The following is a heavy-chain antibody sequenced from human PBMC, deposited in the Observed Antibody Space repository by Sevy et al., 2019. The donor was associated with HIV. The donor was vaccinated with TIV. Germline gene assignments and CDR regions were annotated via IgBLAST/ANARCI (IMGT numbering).Heavy chain of an antibody. CDR2: IYTSGST. CDR1: GGSISSYY. Sequence: SETLSLTCTVSGGSISSYYWSWIRQPAGKGLEWIGRIYTSGSTNYNPPLKSRVTMSVDTSKNQFSLKLSSVTAADTAVYYCARDHRDGSGSYQTLDYWGQGTLVTVSS. V-gene: IGHV4-4*07. CDR3: ARDHRDGSGSYQTLDY. J-gene: IGHJ4*02. D-gene: IGHD3-10*01.